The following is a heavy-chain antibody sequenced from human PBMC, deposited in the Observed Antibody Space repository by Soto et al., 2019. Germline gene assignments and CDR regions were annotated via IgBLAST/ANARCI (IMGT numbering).Heavy chain of an antibody. V-gene: IGHV3-7*01. D-gene: IGHD6-25*01. J-gene: IGHJ4*02. Sequence: EVQLVESGGGLVQPGGSLRLSCAASGFTCSNYWMTWVRQAPGKGLEWVANINQGGSEIHYVDSAKGRFIISRDDAQNSVHLQMNSLRVEDTALYFCARGGGFLVYYWGQGTLVTVSS. CDR3: ARGGGFLVYY. CDR2: INQGGSEI. CDR1: GFTCSNYW.